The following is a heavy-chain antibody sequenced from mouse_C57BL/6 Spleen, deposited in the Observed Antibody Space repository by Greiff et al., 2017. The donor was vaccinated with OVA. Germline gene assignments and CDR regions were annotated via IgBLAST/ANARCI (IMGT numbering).Heavy chain of an antibody. V-gene: IGHV1-54*01. J-gene: IGHJ4*01. Sequence: QVQLQQSGAELVRPGTSVKVSCKASGYAFTNYLIEWVKQRPGQGLEWIGVINPGSGGTNYNEKFKGKATLTADKSSSTAYMQLSSLTSEDSAVYFCARGKSNNARDYWGQGTSVTVSS. CDR3: ARGKSNNARDY. CDR1: GYAFTNYL. D-gene: IGHD2-5*01. CDR2: INPGSGGT.